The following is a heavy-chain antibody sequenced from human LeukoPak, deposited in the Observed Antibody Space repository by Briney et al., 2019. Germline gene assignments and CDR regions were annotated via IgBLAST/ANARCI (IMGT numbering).Heavy chain of an antibody. V-gene: IGHV3-7*01. CDR2: IKQDGSEN. D-gene: IGHD3-10*01. Sequence: PGGSLRLSCAASGFTISSTYMTWVRHAPGKGLEWVSNIKQDGSENYYVDSVKGRFTISRDNAKTSLFLQMNSLRVEDTAVYYCARGRPDYYGSGTYYPYFYGLDVWGQGTTVTVSS. J-gene: IGHJ6*02. CDR1: GFTISSTY. CDR3: ARGRPDYYGSGTYYPYFYGLDV.